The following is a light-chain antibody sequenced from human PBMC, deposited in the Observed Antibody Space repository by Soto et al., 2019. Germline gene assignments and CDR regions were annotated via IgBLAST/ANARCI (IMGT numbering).Light chain of an antibody. J-gene: IGKJ5*01. Sequence: EIVLTQSPCTLSFSPWEITTLSCRASQSVSSSYLAWYQQKPGQAPRLLIFGASTRATGIPDRFSGSGAGAYFNLTISRLETADFGVYYCQQYGSSHTFGQGTRLEI. CDR3: QQYGSSHT. CDR1: QSVSSSY. CDR2: GAS. V-gene: IGKV3-20*01.